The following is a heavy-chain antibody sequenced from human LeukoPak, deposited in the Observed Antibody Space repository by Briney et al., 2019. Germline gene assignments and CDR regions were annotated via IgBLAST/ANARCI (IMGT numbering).Heavy chain of an antibody. CDR2: IWYDGSNK. Sequence: GGSLRLSCAASGFAFSSYGMHWVRQAPGKGLEWVAVIWYDGSNKYYADSVKGRFTISRDNSKNTLYLQMNSLRAEDTAVYYCARWGFWGVIVPFSMDVWGKGTTVTVSS. J-gene: IGHJ6*04. CDR1: GFAFSSYG. D-gene: IGHD3-16*02. V-gene: IGHV3-33*01. CDR3: ARWGFWGVIVPFSMDV.